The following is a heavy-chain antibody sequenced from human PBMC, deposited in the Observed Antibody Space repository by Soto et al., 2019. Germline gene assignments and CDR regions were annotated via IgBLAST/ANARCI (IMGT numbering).Heavy chain of an antibody. V-gene: IGHV1-2*02. CDR1: GYTFTGYY. CDR3: ARSLRRDGYNSGY. J-gene: IGHJ4*02. D-gene: IGHD5-12*01. CDR2: INPNSGGT. Sequence: ASVKVSCKASGYTFTGYYMHWVRQAPGQGLEWMGWINPNSGGTNYAQKFQGRVAMTRDTSISTAYMELSRLRSDDTAVYYCARSLRRDGYNSGYWGQGTLVTVSS.